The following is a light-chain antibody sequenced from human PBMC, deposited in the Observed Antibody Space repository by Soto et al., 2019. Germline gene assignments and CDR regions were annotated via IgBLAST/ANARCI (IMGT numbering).Light chain of an antibody. V-gene: IGKV1-5*03. CDR1: QSISDW. J-gene: IGKJ4*01. CDR3: QQYGTYES. Sequence: DIQMTQSPSILSASVGDRITITCRASQSISDWLAWYQQKPGKAPKLLIYKASTLESGVPSRFSGSGSGTEVTLAVSSLQPDDFATYYCQQYGTYESYGGGTKVELK. CDR2: KAS.